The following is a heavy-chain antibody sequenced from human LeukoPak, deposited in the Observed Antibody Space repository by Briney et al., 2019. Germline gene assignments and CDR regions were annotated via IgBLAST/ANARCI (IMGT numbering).Heavy chain of an antibody. Sequence: SQTLSLTCAISGDSVSSNSAAWNWIRQSPSRGLEWLGRTYYRSKWYNDYAVSVKSRITINPDTSKNQFSLQLNSVTAADTAVYYCARDAGHQLSRRNYYAMDAWGQGTTVTVSS. CDR1: GDSVSSNSAA. D-gene: IGHD1-1*01. V-gene: IGHV6-1*01. J-gene: IGHJ6*02. CDR2: TYYRSKWYN. CDR3: ARDAGHQLSRRNYYAMDA.